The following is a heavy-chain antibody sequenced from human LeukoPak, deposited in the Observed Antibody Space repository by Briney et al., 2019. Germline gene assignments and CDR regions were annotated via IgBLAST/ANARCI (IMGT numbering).Heavy chain of an antibody. CDR2: ISYSGNT. Sequence: SQTLSLTCTVSGDSISSGGYYWSWIRQHPGTGLEWIGYISYSGNTYYNPSLKSRAAISADTPKNQFSLKLSSTAAADTAVYYCARAPVATPSEFDYWGQGTLVTVS. J-gene: IGHJ4*02. V-gene: IGHV4-31*03. CDR3: ARAPVATPSEFDY. CDR1: GDSISSGGYY. D-gene: IGHD5-12*01.